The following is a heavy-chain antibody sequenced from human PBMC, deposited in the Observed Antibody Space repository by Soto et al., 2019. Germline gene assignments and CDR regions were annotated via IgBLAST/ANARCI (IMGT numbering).Heavy chain of an antibody. J-gene: IGHJ6*02. V-gene: IGHV1-2*04. D-gene: IGHD3-16*01. CDR1: GYTFTGYY. Sequence: QVQLVQSGAEVKKPGASVKVSCKAPGYTFTGYYMHWVRQAPGQGLEWMGWINPNSGGTNYAQKFQGWVTMTRDTSISTAYMELSRLRSDDTAMYYCARAPVWGITDMDVWGQGTTVTVSS. CDR3: ARAPVWGITDMDV. CDR2: INPNSGGT.